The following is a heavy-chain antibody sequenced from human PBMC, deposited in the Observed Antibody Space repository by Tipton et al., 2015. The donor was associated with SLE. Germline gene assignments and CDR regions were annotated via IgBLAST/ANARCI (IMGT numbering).Heavy chain of an antibody. V-gene: IGHV5-51*03. CDR1: GYRFTTYW. J-gene: IGHJ4*02. D-gene: IGHD3-22*01. CDR3: ARGDYYESSGYFDY. Sequence: QSGAEVKKPGESLKISCKGSGYRFTTYWIGWVRQMPGKGLEWMGIIYPADSDTRYSPSFQGQVTFPADKSISTAYLQWSSLKASDTAMYYCARGDYYESSGYFDYWGQGTLVTVSS. CDR2: IYPADSDT.